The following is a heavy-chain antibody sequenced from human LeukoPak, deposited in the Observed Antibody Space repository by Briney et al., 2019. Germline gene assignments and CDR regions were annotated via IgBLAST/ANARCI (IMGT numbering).Heavy chain of an antibody. Sequence: PSETLSLTCTVSGGSISSSSYYWGWIHQPPGKGLEWIGSIYYSGRTYYDSSLKSRVTISENTSKNQFSLKLSLVTAAETAVYYCARQYCLYDFDYWGQGTLVTVSS. J-gene: IGHJ4*02. CDR3: ARQYCLYDFDY. V-gene: IGHV4-39*01. D-gene: IGHD3-3*01. CDR2: IYYSGRT. CDR1: GGSISSSSYY.